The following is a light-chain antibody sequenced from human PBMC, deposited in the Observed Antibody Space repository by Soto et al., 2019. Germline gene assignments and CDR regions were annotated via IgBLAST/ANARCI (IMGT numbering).Light chain of an antibody. Sequence: DIQMTQSPSSLSASVGDRVTIACRASQTIGTFLNWYQQEPGKAPKVLIYDTSVLQYGVPSRFSGSGSGTDFPLTISSLQPEDFATYFCQQSDTTPYTFGQGTILEI. CDR2: DTS. CDR1: QTIGTF. J-gene: IGKJ2*01. CDR3: QQSDTTPYT. V-gene: IGKV1-39*01.